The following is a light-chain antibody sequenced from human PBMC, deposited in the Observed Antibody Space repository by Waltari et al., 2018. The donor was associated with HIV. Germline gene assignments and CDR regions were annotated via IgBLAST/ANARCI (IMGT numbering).Light chain of an antibody. Sequence: HSSLTPPASVSGSPGQSITISCTRLSRYIVGFKSVSWYQQQPGKAPKLMISEVSKRPSGVSNRFSGTKSGNTASLTIAGLQAEDEADYYCSSYTTSSTWVFGGGTKLTVL. J-gene: IGLJ3*02. CDR1: SRYIVGFKS. CDR3: SSYTTSSTWV. V-gene: IGLV2-14*01. CDR2: EVS.